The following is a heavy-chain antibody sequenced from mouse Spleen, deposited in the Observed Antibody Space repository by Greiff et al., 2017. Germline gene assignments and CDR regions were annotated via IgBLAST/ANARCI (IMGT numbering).Heavy chain of an antibody. D-gene: IGHD3-3*01. V-gene: IGHV5-17*01. CDR1: GFTFSDYG. CDR3: ARGGDDWFAY. Sequence: DVMLVESGGGLVKPGGSLKLSCAASGFTFSDYGMHWVRQAPEKGLEWVAYISSGSSTIYYADTVKGRFTISRDNAKNTLFLQMTSLRSEDTAMYYCARGGDDWFAYWGQGTLVTVSA. CDR2: ISSGSSTI. J-gene: IGHJ3*01.